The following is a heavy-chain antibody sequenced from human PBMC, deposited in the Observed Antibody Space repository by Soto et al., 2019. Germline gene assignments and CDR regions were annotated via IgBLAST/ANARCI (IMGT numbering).Heavy chain of an antibody. CDR2: ISYDGSNK. J-gene: IGHJ4*02. CDR3: ARGRDYLGGDFDY. Sequence: GGSLRLSCTASGFTFSNYGMHWVRQAPGKGLKWVAVISYDGSNKYYADSVKGRFTISRDNSKNTLYLQMNSLRAEDTAVYYCARGRDYLGGDFDYWGQGTLVTVSS. V-gene: IGHV3-30-3*01. D-gene: IGHD3-16*01. CDR1: GFTFSNYG.